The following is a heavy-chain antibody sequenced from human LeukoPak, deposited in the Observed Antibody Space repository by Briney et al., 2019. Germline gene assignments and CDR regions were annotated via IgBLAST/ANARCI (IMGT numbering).Heavy chain of an antibody. Sequence: XXXMGXXNAGNGNTKYSQKFQGRVTITRDTSASTAYMELSSLRSEDTAVYYCARDQGSSSWYGSDYWGQGTLVTVSS. CDR3: ARDQGSSSWYGSDY. V-gene: IGHV1-3*01. CDR2: XNAGNGNT. J-gene: IGHJ4*02. D-gene: IGHD6-13*01.